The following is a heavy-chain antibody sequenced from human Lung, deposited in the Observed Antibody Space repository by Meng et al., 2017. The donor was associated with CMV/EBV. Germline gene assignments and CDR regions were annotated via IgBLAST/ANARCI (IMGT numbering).Heavy chain of an antibody. Sequence: SETLSLXCAVYGGSFSGYYWSWIRQPPGKGLEWIGEINHSGSTNYNPSLKSRVTISVDTSKNQFSLKLSSVTAADTAVYYCARSGHQLVSYYYYYYGMDVWGQGXTVTVSS. D-gene: IGHD6-13*01. V-gene: IGHV4-34*01. J-gene: IGHJ6*02. CDR1: GGSFSGYY. CDR3: ARSGHQLVSYYYYYYGMDV. CDR2: INHSGST.